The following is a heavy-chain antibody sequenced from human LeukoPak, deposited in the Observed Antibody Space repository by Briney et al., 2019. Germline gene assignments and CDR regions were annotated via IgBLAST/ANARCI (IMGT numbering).Heavy chain of an antibody. Sequence: GGSLRLSCAASGFTFSSYWMSWVRQAPGKGLEWVANIKQDGSEKYYVNSVKGRFTISRDNAKNSLYLQMNSLRAEDTAVYYCARERNFDWLLAFYYYGMDVWGQGTTVTVSS. CDR1: GFTFSSYW. D-gene: IGHD3-9*01. CDR3: ARERNFDWLLAFYYYGMDV. CDR2: IKQDGSEK. V-gene: IGHV3-7*01. J-gene: IGHJ6*02.